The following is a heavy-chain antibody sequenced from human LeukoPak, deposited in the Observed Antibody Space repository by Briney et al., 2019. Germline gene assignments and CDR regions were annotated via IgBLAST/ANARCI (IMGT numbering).Heavy chain of an antibody. V-gene: IGHV1-69*13. Sequence: SVKVSCKASGYTFTSYGISWVRQAPGQGLEWMGGIIPIFGTANYAQKFQGRVTITADESTSTAYMELNSLRSEDTAVYYCARGRMTGTYVFDYWGQGTLVTVSS. CDR1: GYTFTSYG. CDR3: ARGRMTGTYVFDY. D-gene: IGHD3-9*01. CDR2: IIPIFGTA. J-gene: IGHJ4*02.